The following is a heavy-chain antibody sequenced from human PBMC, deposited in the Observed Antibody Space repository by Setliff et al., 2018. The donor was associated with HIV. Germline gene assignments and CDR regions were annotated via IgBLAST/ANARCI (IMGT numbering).Heavy chain of an antibody. Sequence: ASVKVSCKASGYTSTSYDINWVRQATGQGLEWMGWMNPDSGNTGSAQNFQGRLTITWNTSISTAYMELGNLGFDDTAVYFCARTRSGGSSVYYYYYMDVWGQGTAVTVSS. CDR2: MNPDSGNT. CDR1: GYTSTSYD. V-gene: IGHV1-8*01. CDR3: ARTRSGGSSVYYYYYMDV. J-gene: IGHJ6*03. D-gene: IGHD2-15*01.